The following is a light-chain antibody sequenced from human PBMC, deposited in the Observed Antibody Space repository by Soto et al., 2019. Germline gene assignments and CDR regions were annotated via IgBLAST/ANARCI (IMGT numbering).Light chain of an antibody. CDR1: QSVSSN. Sequence: EIVMTQSPATLSVSPGERATLSCRASQSVSSNLAWYQQKPGQAPRLLIYGASTRATGIPARFSGSGSGTEFTLTISSLQSEDFAVVYCQQYNNWPLYTFGQGTKLEIE. CDR3: QQYNNWPLYT. V-gene: IGKV3-15*01. CDR2: GAS. J-gene: IGKJ2*01.